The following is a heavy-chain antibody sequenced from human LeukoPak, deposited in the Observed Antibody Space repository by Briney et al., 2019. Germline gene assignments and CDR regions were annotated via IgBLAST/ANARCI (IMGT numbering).Heavy chain of an antibody. CDR2: IIPIFGTA. J-gene: IGHJ6*02. D-gene: IGHD2-2*01. CDR3: ATPFRYQRSYYYYGMDV. CDR1: GGTFSSYA. Sequence: SVKVSFKASGGTFSSYAISWVRQAPGQGLEWMGGIIPIFGTANYAQKFQGRVTITADESTSTAYMELSSLRSEDTAVYYCATPFRYQRSYYYYGMDVWGQGTTVTVSS. V-gene: IGHV1-69*13.